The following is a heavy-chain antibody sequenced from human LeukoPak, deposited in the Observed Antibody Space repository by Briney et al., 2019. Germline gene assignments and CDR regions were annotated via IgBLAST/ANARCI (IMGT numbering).Heavy chain of an antibody. D-gene: IGHD6-13*01. Sequence: SGTLSLTCAVSGGSISSSNWWSWVRQPPGKGLEWIGEIYHSGSTNCNPSPKSRVTISVYKSKNQFSLNLSSVTAADTAVYYCARGGTDYTSSSYYYAMDVWGQGTTVAVSS. CDR3: ARGGTDYTSSSYYYAMDV. CDR1: GGSISSSNW. CDR2: IYHSGST. J-gene: IGHJ6*02. V-gene: IGHV4-4*02.